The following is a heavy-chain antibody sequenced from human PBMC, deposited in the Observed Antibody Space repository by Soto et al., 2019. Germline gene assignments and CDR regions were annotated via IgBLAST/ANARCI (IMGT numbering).Heavy chain of an antibody. CDR3: APDDYGLFPY. CDR2: IDPRSGGT. D-gene: IGHD3-10*01. J-gene: IGHJ4*02. Sequence: ASVKVSCKVSGYPFTTYYIHWVRQAPGQGLEWMGWIDPRSGGTVYEQKFQGRVTMTRDTSISTVYMDLSGLTSDDTALYYCAPDDYGLFPYWGQGSLVTVSS. V-gene: IGHV1-2*02. CDR1: GYPFTTYY.